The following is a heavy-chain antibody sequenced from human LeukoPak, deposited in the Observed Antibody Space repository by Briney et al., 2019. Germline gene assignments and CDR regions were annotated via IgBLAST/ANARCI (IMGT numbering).Heavy chain of an antibody. CDR2: INHSGST. J-gene: IGHJ3*02. V-gene: IGHV4-34*09. D-gene: IGHD2-21*02. Sequence: SETLSLTCAVYGGSFSGYYWSWIRQPPGKELEWIGEINHSGSTNYNPSLKSRVSISVDTSNNQFSLRLSSVTAADTAVYYCARDVVVTSSPDAFDIWGQGTTVTVSS. CDR1: GGSFSGYY. CDR3: ARDVVVTSSPDAFDI.